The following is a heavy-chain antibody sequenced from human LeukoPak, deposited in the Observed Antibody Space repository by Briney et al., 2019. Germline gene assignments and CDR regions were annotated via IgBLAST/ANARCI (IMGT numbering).Heavy chain of an antibody. V-gene: IGHV4-34*01. CDR2: INHSGST. D-gene: IGHD5-12*01. Sequence: PSETLSLTCAVYGGSFSDYYWTWVRQSPGKGLKWIGEINHSGSTNYIPSLKSRGTISADTSKSQFSLKVTSVTAADTALYYCARVAHPSRNGYYLGYWGQGTLVTISS. J-gene: IGHJ4*02. CDR1: GGSFSDYY. CDR3: ARVAHPSRNGYYLGY.